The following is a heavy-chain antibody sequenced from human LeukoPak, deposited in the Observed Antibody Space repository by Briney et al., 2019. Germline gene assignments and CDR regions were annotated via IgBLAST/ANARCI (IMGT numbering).Heavy chain of an antibody. V-gene: IGHV4-59*01. CDR1: GGSLSSYY. CDR3: ARDRAGDYGDYAYYYYMDV. D-gene: IGHD4-17*01. Sequence: PSDTLSLTCTVSGGSLSSYYWSWIRQPPGKGLEWIGYIYYSGSTNYNTSLKSRVTISVDTSKNQFSLKLSSVTAADTAVYYCARDRAGDYGDYAYYYYMDVWGKGTTVTVSS. CDR2: IYYSGST. J-gene: IGHJ6*03.